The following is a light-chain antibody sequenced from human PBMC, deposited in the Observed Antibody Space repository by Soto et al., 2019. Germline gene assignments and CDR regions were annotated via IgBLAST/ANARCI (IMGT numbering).Light chain of an antibody. CDR2: EVS. J-gene: IGLJ1*01. V-gene: IGLV2-14*01. Sequence: QSVLTQPASVSGSPGQSITISCTGTSSDVCGYNYVSWYQQHPGKAPKLMIYEVSNRPSGVSNRFSGSKSGNTASLTISGLQAEDEADYYCSSYTSSSIPYVFGTGTKVTVL. CDR3: SSYTSSSIPYV. CDR1: SSDVCGYNY.